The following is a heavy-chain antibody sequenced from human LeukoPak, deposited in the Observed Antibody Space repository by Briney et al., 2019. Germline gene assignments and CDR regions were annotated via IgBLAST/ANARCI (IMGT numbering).Heavy chain of an antibody. CDR3: AREHTMTSRRGFDP. CDR1: GFTFDDYG. J-gene: IGHJ5*02. Sequence: GGSLRLSCAASGFTFDDYGMSWVLQAPGKGLEWVSSISSSSSYIYYADSVKGRFTISRDNAKNSLYLQMNSLRAEDTAVYYCAREHTMTSRRGFDPWGQGTLVTVSS. D-gene: IGHD3-22*01. V-gene: IGHV3-21*01. CDR2: ISSSSSYI.